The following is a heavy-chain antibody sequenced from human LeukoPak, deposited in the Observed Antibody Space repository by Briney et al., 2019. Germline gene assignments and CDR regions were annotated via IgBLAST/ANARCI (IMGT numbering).Heavy chain of an antibody. CDR3: ARVGRYCSMHGCYPFDY. CDR1: GGSISTSSHF. CDR2: VYASGGT. J-gene: IGHJ4*02. V-gene: IGHV4-39*01. Sequence: PSETLSLTCTVSGGSISTSSHFWGCLPPPPGQGLEGIGTVYASGGTYYHPSLKRRVTISIDTSKNQFSLKLSSMTAADTAVYYCARVGRYCSMHGCYPFDYWGQGTLVTVSS. D-gene: IGHD2-2*01.